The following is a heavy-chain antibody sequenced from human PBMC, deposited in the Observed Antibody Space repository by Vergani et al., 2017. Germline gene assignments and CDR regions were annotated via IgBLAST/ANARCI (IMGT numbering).Heavy chain of an antibody. J-gene: IGHJ3*02. D-gene: IGHD3-22*01. CDR2: IIPILGIA. V-gene: IGHV1-69*04. Sequence: QVQLVQSGAEVKKPGSSVKVSCKASGGTFSSYAISWVRQAPGQGLEWMGRIIPILGIANYAQKFQGRVTITADKSTSTAYMELSSLRSEDTAVYYCASDRPYYYDSSIKDAFDIWGQGTMVTVSS. CDR1: GGTFSSYA. CDR3: ASDRPYYYDSSIKDAFDI.